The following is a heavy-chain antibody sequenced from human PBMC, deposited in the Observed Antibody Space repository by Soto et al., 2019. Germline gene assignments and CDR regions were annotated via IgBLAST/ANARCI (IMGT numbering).Heavy chain of an antibody. CDR1: GFTFSDHY. D-gene: IGHD6-19*01. Sequence: HPGGSLRLSCAASGFTFSDHYMDWVRQAPGKGLEWVGRTRNKANSYTTEYAASVKGRFTISRDDSENSLYLQMNSLKTEDTAVYYCARGVYSSGWYQDYWGQGTLVTVSS. CDR3: ARGVYSSGWYQDY. CDR2: TRNKANSYTT. J-gene: IGHJ4*02. V-gene: IGHV3-72*01.